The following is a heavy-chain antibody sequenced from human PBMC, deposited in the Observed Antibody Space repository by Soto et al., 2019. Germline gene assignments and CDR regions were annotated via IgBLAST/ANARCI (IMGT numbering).Heavy chain of an antibody. CDR1: GFTFSSYS. J-gene: IGHJ4*02. CDR3: LNISLSFVHWSFFAS. D-gene: IGHD3-9*01. Sequence: GGSLRLSCAASGFTFSSYSMNWVRQAPGKGREWVSSISSSSSYIYYADSVKGRFTISRDNAKNSLYLQMSSLRPADTAIYYCLNISLSFVHWSFFASCGLGTLVTVSS. CDR2: ISSSSSYI. V-gene: IGHV3-21*04.